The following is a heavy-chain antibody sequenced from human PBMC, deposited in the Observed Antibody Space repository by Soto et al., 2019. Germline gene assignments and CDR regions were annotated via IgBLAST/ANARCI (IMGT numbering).Heavy chain of an antibody. V-gene: IGHV4-59*02. D-gene: IGHD3-16*02. CDR1: GGSVIGYH. Sequence: SETLSLTCNVSGGSVIGYHWSWILQPPGKGLEWIGYINNNGNTDYNPSLESRVTISVDTSKNQISLNLTSVTAADTAVYYCARGSPLHRLLSRTLGSLRLFDPCGQGTLVTVSS. CDR2: INNNGNT. J-gene: IGHJ5*02. CDR3: ARGSPLHRLLSRTLGSLRLFDP.